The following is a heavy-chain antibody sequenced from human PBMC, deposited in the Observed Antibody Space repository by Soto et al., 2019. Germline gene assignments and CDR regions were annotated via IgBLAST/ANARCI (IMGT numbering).Heavy chain of an antibody. CDR2: IIPILGIA. D-gene: IGHD6-13*01. V-gene: IGHV1-69*02. CDR1: GGTFSSYT. Sequence: ASVKVSCKASGGTFSSYTISWVRQAPGQGLEWMGRIIPILGIANYAQKFQGRVTITADKSTSTAYMELSSLRSEDTAVYYCASIAAAELNYYYYMDVWGKGTTVTVSS. J-gene: IGHJ6*03. CDR3: ASIAAAELNYYYYMDV.